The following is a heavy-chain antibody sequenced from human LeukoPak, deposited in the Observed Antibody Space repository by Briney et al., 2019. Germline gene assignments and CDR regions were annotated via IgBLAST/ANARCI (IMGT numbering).Heavy chain of an antibody. CDR2: SYTSGST. CDR1: GGSISSGSYY. V-gene: IGHV4-61*02. D-gene: IGHD6-6*01. CDR3: ARVGLSSSSTFDY. J-gene: IGHJ4*02. Sequence: SETLSLTCTVSGGSISSGSYYWSWIRQPAGKGLEGSGRSYTSGSTNYNPSLKSRVSISVDTSKNQFSLKLSSVTAADTAVYYCARVGLSSSSTFDYWGQGTLVTVSS.